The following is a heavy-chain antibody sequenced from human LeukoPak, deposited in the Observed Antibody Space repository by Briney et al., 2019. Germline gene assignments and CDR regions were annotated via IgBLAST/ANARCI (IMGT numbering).Heavy chain of an antibody. CDR2: IYYSGST. CDR3: ARRPIECRGDCYSAYDY. V-gene: IGHV4-59*08. Sequence: SETLSLTCTVSGGSISSYYWSWIRQPPGKGLEWIGYIYYSGSTNYNPSLKSRVTISVDTSKNQFSLKLSSVTAADTAVYYCARRPIECRGDCYSAYDYWGQGTLVTVFS. J-gene: IGHJ4*02. CDR1: GGSISSYY. D-gene: IGHD2-21*02.